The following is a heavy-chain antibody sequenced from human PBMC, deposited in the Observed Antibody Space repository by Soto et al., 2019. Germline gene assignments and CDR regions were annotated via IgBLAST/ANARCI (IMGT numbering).Heavy chain of an antibody. CDR1: GFSFSSYG. CDR3: ARQWGEGYKVPYLDQ. D-gene: IGHD1-26*01. Sequence: QVQLVESGGGVVQPGRSLRLSCAASGFSFSSYGMHWVRQAPGKGLEWVAVIWYDGSRTSYAESVKGRFTVSRDNSRKMLWLQMDSLRAEDTAVYFYARQWGEGYKVPYLDQWGQGTLVTVSS. V-gene: IGHV3-33*01. J-gene: IGHJ4*02. CDR2: IWYDGSRT.